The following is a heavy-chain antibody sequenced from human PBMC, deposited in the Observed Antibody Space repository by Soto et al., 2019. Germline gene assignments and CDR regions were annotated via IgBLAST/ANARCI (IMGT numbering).Heavy chain of an antibody. J-gene: IGHJ4*02. CDR2: IYSDGST. Sequence: GGSLRLSCAASGFTVNSNYMSWVRQAPGKGLEWVSVIYSDGSTYYADSVKGRFIISRDNSNNTLYFQMNSLRAEDTAVYYCATLTKYDILTGFYPCWGQGTQVTVSS. D-gene: IGHD3-9*01. CDR3: ATLTKYDILTGFYPC. V-gene: IGHV3-66*01. CDR1: GFTVNSNY.